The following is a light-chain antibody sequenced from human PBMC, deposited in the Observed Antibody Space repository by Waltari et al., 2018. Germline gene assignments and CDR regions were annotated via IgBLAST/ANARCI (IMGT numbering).Light chain of an antibody. CDR2: DVT. J-gene: IGLJ2*01. CDR1: HSAVAASDS. V-gene: IGLV2-14*03. Sequence: QSALTQPASVSGSPGQSITISCSGIHSAVAASDSVSWYQHHPGEAPQVIIYDVTNRPSGVSDRFSASKSDNRAFLTISGLQRDDEGDYYCSSQTLDGVVLFGGGTKLTVL. CDR3: SSQTLDGVVL.